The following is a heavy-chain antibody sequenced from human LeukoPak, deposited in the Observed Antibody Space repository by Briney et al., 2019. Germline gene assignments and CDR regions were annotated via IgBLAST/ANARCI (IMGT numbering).Heavy chain of an antibody. Sequence: SVKVSCKASGGTFSSYAISWVRQAPGQGLEWMGRIIPILGIANYAQKFQGRVTITADKSTSTAYMELSSLRSEDTAVYYCASVYCSGGSCHYGSSWFDPWGQGTLVTVSS. CDR1: GGTFSSYA. D-gene: IGHD2-15*01. CDR3: ASVYCSGGSCHYGSSWFDP. J-gene: IGHJ5*02. CDR2: IIPILGIA. V-gene: IGHV1-69*04.